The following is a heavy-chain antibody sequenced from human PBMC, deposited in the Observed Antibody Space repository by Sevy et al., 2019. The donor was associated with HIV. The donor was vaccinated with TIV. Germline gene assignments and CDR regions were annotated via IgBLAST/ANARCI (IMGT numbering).Heavy chain of an antibody. CDR3: TRDDIYTHPWEFDW. D-gene: IGHD1-26*01. J-gene: IGHJ4*01. CDR2: FNPNKGDS. Sequence: ASVKVSCKASGFTFTDYYMHWVRQAPGQGLEWMGWFNPNKGDSRSAQKFQGRVTLTGDMSISTASMELTRLRSDDTAIYFCTRDDIYTHPWEFDWWGHGALVTVSS. CDR1: GFTFTDYY. V-gene: IGHV1-2*02.